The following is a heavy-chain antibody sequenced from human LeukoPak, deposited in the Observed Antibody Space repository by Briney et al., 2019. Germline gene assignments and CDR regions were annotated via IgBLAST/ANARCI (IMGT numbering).Heavy chain of an antibody. CDR1: GFTFSNYA. CDR2: ISGSGGST. D-gene: IGHD3-10*01. CDR3: AKRGWEFEYDD. Sequence: PGGSLRLSCAASGFTFSNYAMSWVRQAPGKGLEWVSVISGSGGSTYYADSVKGRFTISRDNPKNALYLQMNSLRAEDTAVFYCAKRGWEFEYDDGGEGTRVSVFS. V-gene: IGHV3-23*01. J-gene: IGHJ4*02.